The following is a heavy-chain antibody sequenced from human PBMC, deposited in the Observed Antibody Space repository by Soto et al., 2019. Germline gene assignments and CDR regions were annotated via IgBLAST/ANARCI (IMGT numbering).Heavy chain of an antibody. J-gene: IGHJ4*02. V-gene: IGHV3-23*01. CDR2: ISAGGSNT. Sequence: GGSLRLSCAASGFTFTRYSMNWVRQAPGKGLEWVSAISAGGSNTNYADSVKGRFTISSDNSKNTLYLKMNGLRADDTAVYYCAKEYSTSFDYWGQGTPVTVSS. CDR1: GFTFTRYS. D-gene: IGHD6-6*01. CDR3: AKEYSTSFDY.